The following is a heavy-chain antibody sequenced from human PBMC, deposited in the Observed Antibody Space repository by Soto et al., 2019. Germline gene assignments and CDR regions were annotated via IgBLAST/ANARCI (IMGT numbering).Heavy chain of an antibody. V-gene: IGHV3-15*01. Sequence: PGGSLRLSCAASGFTFSNAWMSWVRQAPGKGLEWVGRIKSKTDGGTTDYAAPVKGRFTISRDDSKNTLYLQTNSLKTEDTAVYYCTTVVVPALIFDYWGQGTLVTVSS. D-gene: IGHD2-2*01. CDR2: IKSKTDGGTT. CDR3: TTVVVPALIFDY. J-gene: IGHJ4*02. CDR1: GFTFSNAW.